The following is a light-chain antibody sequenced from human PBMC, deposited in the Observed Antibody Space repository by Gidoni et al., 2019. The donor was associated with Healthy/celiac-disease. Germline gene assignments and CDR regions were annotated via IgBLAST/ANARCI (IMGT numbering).Light chain of an antibody. CDR3: QSYDSSIPWV. V-gene: IGLV6-57*04. CDR1: SGSIASNY. J-gene: IGLJ3*02. CDR2: EDN. Sequence: NFMLTQPHSVSESPGKTVTISCPRSSGSIASNYVQCYQQRPGSAPTTVIYEDNQRPSGVPDRFSGSIDSSSNSASLTISGLKTEDEADYYCQSYDSSIPWVFGGGTKLTVL.